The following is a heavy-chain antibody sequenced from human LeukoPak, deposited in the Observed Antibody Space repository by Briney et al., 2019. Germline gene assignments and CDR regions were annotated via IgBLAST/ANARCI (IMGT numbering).Heavy chain of an antibody. Sequence: GGSLRLSCAASGLSFSSYWMSCVRQAPGKGLEWVANIKQDGSEKYYVDSVKGRFTISRDNAKNSLYLQMNSLRAEDTAVHYCVGHSDYWGQGTLVTVSS. CDR1: GLSFSSYW. CDR2: IKQDGSEK. D-gene: IGHD3-16*01. J-gene: IGHJ4*02. V-gene: IGHV3-7*01. CDR3: VGHSDY.